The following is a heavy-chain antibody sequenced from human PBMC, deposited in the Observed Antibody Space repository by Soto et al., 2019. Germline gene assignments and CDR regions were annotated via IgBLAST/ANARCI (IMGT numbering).Heavy chain of an antibody. CDR3: ARYCSCGSCPRSDAFDI. J-gene: IGHJ3*02. CDR1: GYTLTTYG. CDR2: ISAYNGNT. Sequence: QVQLVQSGAEVKKPGASVKVSCKASGYTLTTYGLSWVRQAPGQGLEWMGWISAYNGNTNYAQNLQGRVTMTTDTSTNTAYIELRSLRSDDTAVYYCARYCSCGSCPRSDAFDIWGQGTMVTVSS. V-gene: IGHV1-18*01. D-gene: IGHD2-15*01.